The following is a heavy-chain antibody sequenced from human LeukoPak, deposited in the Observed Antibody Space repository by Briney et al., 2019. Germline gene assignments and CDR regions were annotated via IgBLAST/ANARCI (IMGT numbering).Heavy chain of an antibody. D-gene: IGHD2-15*01. J-gene: IGHJ4*02. CDR3: AKTQGYCSGGTCYQDY. V-gene: IGHV3-23*01. Sequence: PGGSLRLSCAASGFTFSSYAMSWVRQAPGKGLEWVSTISGSGDSTYYADSVKGRFTISRDSSKKTLYLQTSSLRAEDTAVYYCAKTQGYCSGGTCYQDYWGQGTLVTVSS. CDR2: ISGSGDST. CDR1: GFTFSSYA.